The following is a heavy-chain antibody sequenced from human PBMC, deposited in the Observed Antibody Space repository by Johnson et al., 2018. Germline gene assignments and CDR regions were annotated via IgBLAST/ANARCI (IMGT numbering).Heavy chain of an antibody. CDR2: INPSTGST. J-gene: IGHJ3*02. CDR3: ARDRPLGYCSGGSCPGALDI. V-gene: IGHV1-46*01. Sequence: QWVRQAPGQGLEWVGIINPSTGSTTYAQKFQGRVTMTRDTSTSTVYMELSSLRSEATAVYYCARDRPLGYCSGGSCPGALDIWGKGTMVTVSS. D-gene: IGHD2-15*01.